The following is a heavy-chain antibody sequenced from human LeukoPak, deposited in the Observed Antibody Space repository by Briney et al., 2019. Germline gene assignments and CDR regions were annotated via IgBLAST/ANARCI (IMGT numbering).Heavy chain of an antibody. V-gene: IGHV4-4*02. J-gene: IGHJ4*02. Sequence: SETLSLTCDVSGVSISHSQWWSWVRQPPGKGLEWIGEIYQSGRTNYNPSLKSRVTMSVDKSKNQFSLSLASVTAADTAVYYCARLPAYYYDSSGGDYWGQGTLVTVSS. CDR2: IYQSGRT. CDR3: ARLPAYYYDSSGGDY. CDR1: GVSISHSQW. D-gene: IGHD3-22*01.